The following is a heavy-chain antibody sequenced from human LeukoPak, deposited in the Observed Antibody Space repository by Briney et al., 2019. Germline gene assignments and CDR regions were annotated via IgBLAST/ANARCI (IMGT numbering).Heavy chain of an antibody. CDR3: ARSNCDSCYRGVWYYFDF. V-gene: IGHV3-66*01. D-gene: IGHD2-2*01. CDR1: GLTVSSNY. J-gene: IGHJ4*02. CDR2: IYSDGGGGST. Sequence: GGSLRPSCAASGLTVSSNYMSWVRQAPGKGLEWVSVIYSDGGGGSTYYADSVKGRFTISRDNSKNTLFLQMNSLRAEDTAVYYCARSNCDSCYRGVWYYFDFWGQGTLVTVSS.